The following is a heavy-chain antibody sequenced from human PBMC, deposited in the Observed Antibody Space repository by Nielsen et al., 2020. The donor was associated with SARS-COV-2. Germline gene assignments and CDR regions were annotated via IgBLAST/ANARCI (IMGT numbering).Heavy chain of an antibody. J-gene: IGHJ4*02. CDR3: ARELGDCSSTSCYTYYFDY. Sequence: SETLSLTCTVSGGSISSYYWSWIRQPAGKGLEWIGRIYTSGSTNYNPSLKSRVTMSVDTSKNQFSLKLSSVTAADTAVYYCARELGDCSSTSCYTYYFDYWGQGTMVTVSS. CDR1: GGSISSYY. D-gene: IGHD2-2*02. CDR2: IYTSGST. V-gene: IGHV4-4*07.